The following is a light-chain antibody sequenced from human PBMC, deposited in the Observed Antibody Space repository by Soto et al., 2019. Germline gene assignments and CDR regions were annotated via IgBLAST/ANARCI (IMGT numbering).Light chain of an antibody. Sequence: EIELTQSPGTLSLSPGEIATLSCRASQRLASNYLAWYQQRPGQAPRLLLYGVSSRATGIPDRFSGSGSGTDFTLAISRVEPEDFAVYFCQQYADSPITFGQGTRLEI. CDR3: QQYADSPIT. J-gene: IGKJ5*01. CDR1: QRLASNY. CDR2: GVS. V-gene: IGKV3-20*01.